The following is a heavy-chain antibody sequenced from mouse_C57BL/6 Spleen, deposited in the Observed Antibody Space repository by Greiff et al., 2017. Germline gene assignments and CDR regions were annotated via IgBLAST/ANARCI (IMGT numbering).Heavy chain of an antibody. CDR2: IDPSDSYT. CDR3: AREEITTVVATDY. V-gene: IGHV1-59*01. D-gene: IGHD1-1*01. Sequence: QVQLQQPGAELVRPGTSVKLSCKASGYTFTSYWMHWVKQRPGQGLEWIGVIDPSDSYTNYNQKFKGKATFTVDTSSSTAYMQLSSLTSEDSAVYYCAREEITTVVATDYWGQGTTLTVSS. CDR1: GYTFTSYW. J-gene: IGHJ2*01.